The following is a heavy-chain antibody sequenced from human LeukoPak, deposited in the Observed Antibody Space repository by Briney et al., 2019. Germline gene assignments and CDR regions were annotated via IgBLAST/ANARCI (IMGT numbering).Heavy chain of an antibody. Sequence: SQTPSLTCTVSGGSISSGGYYWSWIRQPPGKGLEWIGYIYHSGSTYYNPSLKSRVTISVDRSKNQFSLKLSSVTAADTAVYYCARGVPAATMDVWGKGTTVTVSS. D-gene: IGHD2-2*01. CDR1: GGSISSGGYY. CDR2: IYHSGST. J-gene: IGHJ6*04. V-gene: IGHV4-30-2*01. CDR3: ARGVPAATMDV.